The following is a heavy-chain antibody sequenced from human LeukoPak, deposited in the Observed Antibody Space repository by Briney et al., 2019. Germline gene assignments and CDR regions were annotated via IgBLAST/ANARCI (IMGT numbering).Heavy chain of an antibody. J-gene: IGHJ3*02. CDR1: GGSISSGDYS. V-gene: IGHV4-30-4*07. D-gene: IGHD2-21*01. CDR2: MYYSGST. CDR3: ARGLDTDDWSDAFDI. Sequence: SETLSLTCAVSGGSISSGDYSWSWIRQPPGEGLEWIGYMYYSGSTYSNLSLKSRVTISVDTSKNQFSLKLSSVTAADTAVYYCARGLDTDDWSDAFDIWGQGTMVTVSS.